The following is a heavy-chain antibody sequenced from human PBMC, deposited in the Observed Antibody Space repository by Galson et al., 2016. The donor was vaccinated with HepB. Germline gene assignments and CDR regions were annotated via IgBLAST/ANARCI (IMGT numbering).Heavy chain of an antibody. J-gene: IGHJ4*02. V-gene: IGHV3-7*01. Sequence: SLRLSCAASGFSFSNCWMSWVRQAPGKGLEWVANIKYDGTEKSYVGSVKGRFTISRDNAKNSLYLQMNSLRAEDSAVYYCARESPHIAVPVLDDWGQGTLVTGSS. D-gene: IGHD6-19*01. CDR1: GFSFSNCW. CDR2: IKYDGTEK. CDR3: ARESPHIAVPVLDD.